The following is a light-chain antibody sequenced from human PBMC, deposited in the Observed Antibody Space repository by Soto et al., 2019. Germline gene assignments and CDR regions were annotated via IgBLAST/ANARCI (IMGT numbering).Light chain of an antibody. CDR1: TSDVGSYNS. J-gene: IGLJ3*02. V-gene: IGLV2-14*01. CDR2: DVS. Sequence: QSALTQPASVSGSPGQSITISCTGTTSDVGSYNSVSWYQKNPGKAPKLLVYDVSNRPSGVSNRFSGSKSGNTASLTISGLQPEDEADYYCSSYTSSSTWVFGAGTKVTVL. CDR3: SSYTSSSTWV.